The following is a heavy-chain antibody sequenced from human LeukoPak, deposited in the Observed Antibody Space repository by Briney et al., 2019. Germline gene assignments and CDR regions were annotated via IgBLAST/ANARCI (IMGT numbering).Heavy chain of an antibody. CDR3: ARDQSTGNRYFDY. J-gene: IGHJ4*02. Sequence: GESLKISCKGSGYTFSNYWIAWVRQMPGKVLEWLGIIYPGDSDTRYSPSFQGQVTISADKSISTAYLQWSTLKASDTAMYFCARDQSTGNRYFDYWGQGTLVTVSS. CDR1: GYTFSNYW. D-gene: IGHD2-8*02. CDR2: IYPGDSDT. V-gene: IGHV5-51*01.